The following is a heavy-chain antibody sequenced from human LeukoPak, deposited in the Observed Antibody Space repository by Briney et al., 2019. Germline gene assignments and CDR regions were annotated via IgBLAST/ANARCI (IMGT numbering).Heavy chain of an antibody. CDR2: IRSKAYGGTT. D-gene: IGHD3-3*01. Sequence: PGGSLRLSCTASGFTFGDYAMSWVRQAPGKGPEWVGFIRSKAYGGTTEYAASVKGRFTISRDDSKSIAYLQMNSLKTEDTAVYYCTRLRFFEWLFDYWGQGTLVTVSS. J-gene: IGHJ4*02. V-gene: IGHV3-49*04. CDR1: GFTFGDYA. CDR3: TRLRFFEWLFDY.